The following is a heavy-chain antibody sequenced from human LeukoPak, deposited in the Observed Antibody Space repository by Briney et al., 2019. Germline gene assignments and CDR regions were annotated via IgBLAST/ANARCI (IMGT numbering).Heavy chain of an antibody. V-gene: IGHV3-7*01. J-gene: IGHJ5*02. CDR1: GFTFSSYW. CDR2: IKQDGSGK. CDR3: ARVKGLVGATNWFDP. Sequence: GGSLRLSCAASGFTFSSYWMSWVRQAPGKGLEWVANIKQDGSGKYYVDSVKGRFTISRDNAKNSLYLQMNSLRAEDTAVYYCARVKGLVGATNWFDPWGQGTLVTVSS. D-gene: IGHD1-26*01.